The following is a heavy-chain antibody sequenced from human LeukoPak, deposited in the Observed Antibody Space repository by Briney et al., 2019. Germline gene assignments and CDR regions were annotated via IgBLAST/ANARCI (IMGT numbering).Heavy chain of an antibody. D-gene: IGHD6-13*01. CDR3: AKDRYSSSWYHPDY. CDR2: ISYDGSNK. J-gene: IGHJ4*02. Sequence: PGRSLRLSCAASGFTFSSYGMHWVRQAPGKGLEWVAVISYDGSNKYYADSVKGRFTISRDNSKNTLYLQMNSLRAEDTAVYYCAKDRYSSSWYHPDYWGQGTLVTVSS. V-gene: IGHV3-30*18. CDR1: GFTFSSYG.